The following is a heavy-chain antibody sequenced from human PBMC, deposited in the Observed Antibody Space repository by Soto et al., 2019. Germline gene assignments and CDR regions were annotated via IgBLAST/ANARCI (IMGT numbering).Heavy chain of an antibody. J-gene: IGHJ4*02. Sequence: QVQLVESGGGVVQPGRSLRLSCAASGFTFSSYGMHWVRQAPGKGLEWVAVISYDGSNKYYADSVKGRFTISRDNSKNTLYLPMNSLRAEATGVYYCAKGSTAMTYFDYWGQGTLVTVSS. CDR2: ISYDGSNK. CDR3: AKGSTAMTYFDY. CDR1: GFTFSSYG. V-gene: IGHV3-30*18. D-gene: IGHD5-18*01.